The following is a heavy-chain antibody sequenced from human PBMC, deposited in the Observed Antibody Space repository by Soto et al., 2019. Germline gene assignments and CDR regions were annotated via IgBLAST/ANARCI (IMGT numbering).Heavy chain of an antibody. Sequence: PGGSLRLSCAASGFTFSSYGMHWVRQAPGKGLEWVAVISYDGFNKHYADSVKGRFTISRDNSQNTLFLQMFSLRPEDTAVYYCARGEQQLNYYYYYGMDVWGQGTTVTVSS. D-gene: IGHD6-13*01. CDR3: ARGEQQLNYYYYYGMDV. CDR2: ISYDGFNK. J-gene: IGHJ6*02. V-gene: IGHV3-30*03. CDR1: GFTFSSYG.